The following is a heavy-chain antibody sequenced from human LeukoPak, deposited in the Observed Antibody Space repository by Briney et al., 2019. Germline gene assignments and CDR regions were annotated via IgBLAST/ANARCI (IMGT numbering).Heavy chain of an antibody. V-gene: IGHV3-23*01. D-gene: IGHD3-16*01. CDR3: AQHRYGLTSPFDY. Sequence: GGSLRLSCAASGFTFSSYAMSWVRPAPGKVLEWVSAIRGSGGSTYYGDSVKGRFTISRDNSKNTLYVQMNSLRAEDTAVYYCAQHRYGLTSPFDYWGQGTQVTVSS. J-gene: IGHJ4*02. CDR1: GFTFSSYA. CDR2: IRGSGGST.